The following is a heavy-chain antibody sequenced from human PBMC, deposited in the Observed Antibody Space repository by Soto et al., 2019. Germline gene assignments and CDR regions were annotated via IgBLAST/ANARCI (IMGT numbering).Heavy chain of an antibody. V-gene: IGHV1-18*01. D-gene: IGHD3-3*01. Sequence: ASVKVSCKASGYTFTSYGISWLRQAPGQGLEWMGWISAYNGNTNYAQKLQGRVTMTTDTSTSTAYMELRSMRSDDTAVYYCAREPRRSRFLEWSPAGYYYYYGMDVWGQGTTVTVSS. J-gene: IGHJ6*02. CDR1: GYTFTSYG. CDR2: ISAYNGNT. CDR3: AREPRRSRFLEWSPAGYYYYYGMDV.